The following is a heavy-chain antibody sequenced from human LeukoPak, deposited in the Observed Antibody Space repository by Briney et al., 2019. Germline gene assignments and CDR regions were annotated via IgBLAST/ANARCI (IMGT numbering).Heavy chain of an antibody. CDR1: GGSISSYY. D-gene: IGHD3-10*01. J-gene: IGHJ3*02. CDR2: IYYSGST. Sequence: SETLPLTCTVSGGSISSYYWSWIRQPPGKGLEWIGYIYYSGSTNYNPSLKSRVTISVDTSKNQFSLKLSSVTAADTARYYWARHPAAGSHVFDIWGQGTMVTVSS. CDR3: ARHPAAGSHVFDI. V-gene: IGHV4-59*08.